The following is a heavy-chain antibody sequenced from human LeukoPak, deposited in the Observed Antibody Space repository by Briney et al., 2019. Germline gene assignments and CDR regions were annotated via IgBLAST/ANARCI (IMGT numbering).Heavy chain of an antibody. CDR1: GGSFSGYY. CDR3: ARSERGVRGVTIKFYY. D-gene: IGHD3-10*01. V-gene: IGHV4-34*01. Sequence: SETLSLTCAVYGGSFSGYYWSWIRQPPGKGLEWIGEINHSGSTNYSPSLKSRVTISVDTSKSQFSLKLSSVTAADTAVYYCARSERGVRGVTIKFYYWGQGTLVTVSS. CDR2: INHSGST. J-gene: IGHJ4*02.